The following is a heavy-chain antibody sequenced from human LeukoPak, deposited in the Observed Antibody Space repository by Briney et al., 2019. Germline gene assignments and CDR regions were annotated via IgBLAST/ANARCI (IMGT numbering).Heavy chain of an antibody. CDR1: GGTFSSYA. CDR3: ARDGYYYDSSG. CDR2: IIPIFGTA. D-gene: IGHD3-22*01. V-gene: IGHV1-69*05. Sequence: GASVKVSCKASGGTFSSYAISWVRQAPGQGLEWMGRIIPIFGTANYAQKFQGRVTITTDESTSTAYMELSSLRFEDTAVYYCARDGYYYDSSGWGQGTLVTVSS. J-gene: IGHJ4*02.